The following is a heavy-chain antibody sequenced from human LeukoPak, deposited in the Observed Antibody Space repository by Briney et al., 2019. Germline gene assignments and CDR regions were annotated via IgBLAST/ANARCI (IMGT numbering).Heavy chain of an antibody. J-gene: IGHJ4*02. V-gene: IGHV1-18*01. CDR1: GYTFTSYG. Sequence: ASVKVSCKASGYTFTSYGISWVRQAPGQGLEWMGWISAYNGNTNYAQKLQGRVTMTTDTSTSTAYMELRSLRSDDTAVYYCARDWGANYYDSSGYYTYWGQGTLVTVSS. CDR2: ISAYNGNT. D-gene: IGHD3-22*01. CDR3: ARDWGANYYDSSGYYTY.